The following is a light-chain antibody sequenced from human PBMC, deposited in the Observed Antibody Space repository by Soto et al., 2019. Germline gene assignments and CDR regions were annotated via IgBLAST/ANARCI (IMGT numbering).Light chain of an antibody. CDR1: QVISSW. CDR2: KAS. V-gene: IGKV1-12*01. CDR3: HQASSFPLT. J-gene: IGKJ4*01. Sequence: DLPMTQSPSSVSASVGDTVTITCRASQVISSWLAWYQHKPGRAPKLLIYKASNLQPGVPSRFSGSGSEADYTFTLTIRNLQPEDFATYYCHQASSFPLTFGGGTKVEIK.